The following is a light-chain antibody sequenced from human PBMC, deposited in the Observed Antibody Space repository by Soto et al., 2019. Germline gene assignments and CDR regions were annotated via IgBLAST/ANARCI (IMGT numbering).Light chain of an antibody. CDR1: QSVLYSANNKKH. Sequence: DILMTQSPDSLAVSPGAMSTINCKSSQSVLYSANNKKHLSWYQQKPGQHPKLVIYWASSRESGVNERFSGSGYGTDFTLKITNLQAEDVAVYYCQQYYSTHITLGNGTRLEIK. CDR3: QQYYSTHIT. CDR2: WAS. V-gene: IGKV4-1*01. J-gene: IGKJ5*01.